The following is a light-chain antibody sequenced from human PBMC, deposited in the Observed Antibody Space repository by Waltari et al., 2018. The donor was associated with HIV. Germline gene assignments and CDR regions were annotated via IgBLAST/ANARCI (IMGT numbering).Light chain of an antibody. Sequence: SYELTQPPSVSVSPGQTASISCSGDKLGDRYASWYQQRQGQSPVLIIYQDKKRPSVMPERFSGSNSGNTATLTCSGTQTMDEADYYCQVWDYRGYVMFGGGTKLTVL. CDR2: QDK. CDR1: KLGDRY. J-gene: IGLJ3*02. V-gene: IGLV3-1*01. CDR3: QVWDYRGYVM.